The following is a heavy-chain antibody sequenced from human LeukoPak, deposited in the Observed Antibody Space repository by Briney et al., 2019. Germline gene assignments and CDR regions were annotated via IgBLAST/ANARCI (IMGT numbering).Heavy chain of an antibody. CDR1: VYTFTGYY. CDR2: INPNSGGP. V-gene: IGHV1-2*02. D-gene: IGHD3-3*01. J-gene: IGHJ2*01. Sequence: ASVKVSCKASVYTFTGYYMHWVGQAPGQGLEWVGWINPNSGGPNYAQKLQRTVPMTRETSISTAYMELSRLRSDDTALYYCARGSAITIFGRPWYFDLWGRGTMVTVSS. CDR3: ARGSAITIFGRPWYFDL.